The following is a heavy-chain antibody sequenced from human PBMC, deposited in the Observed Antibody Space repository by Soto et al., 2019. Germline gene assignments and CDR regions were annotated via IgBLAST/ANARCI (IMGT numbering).Heavy chain of an antibody. CDR3: ARHYCGADTCYYFDY. CDR1: GGSINNYY. V-gene: IGHV4-59*08. CDR2: IYYSGST. Sequence: SETLSLTCTVSGGSINNYYWSWIRQPPGKGLEWIGYIYYSGSTNYNPSLQSRVTISVDTSKDQFSLKLTSVTAADTAVYYCARHYCGADTCYYFDYWGQGALVTVSS. J-gene: IGHJ4*02. D-gene: IGHD2-21*01.